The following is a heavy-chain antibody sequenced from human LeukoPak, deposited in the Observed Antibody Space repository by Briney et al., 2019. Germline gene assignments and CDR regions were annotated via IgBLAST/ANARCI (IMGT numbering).Heavy chain of an antibody. D-gene: IGHD2-15*01. CDR3: ARDPGYCSGGSCYSHYYYGMDV. J-gene: IGHJ6*02. V-gene: IGHV1-46*01. CDR2: INPSGGST. CDR1: GYTFTSYY. Sequence: ASVKVSCKASGYTFTSYYMHWVRQAPGQGLEWMGIINPSGGSTSYAQKFQGRVTMTRDTSTSTVYMELSSLRSEDTAVYYCARDPGYCSGGSCYSHYYYGMDVWGQGTTVTVSS.